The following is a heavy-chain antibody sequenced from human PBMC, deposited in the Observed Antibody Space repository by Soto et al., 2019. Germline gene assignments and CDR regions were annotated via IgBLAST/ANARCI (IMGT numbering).Heavy chain of an antibody. V-gene: IGHV1-18*01. CDR3: ARDLDNDGWSDNWFDP. Sequence: QVQLVQSGVEVKKPGASVKVSCKASGYIFSNYGISWVRQAPGQGLEWMGWISTNNGNTNTAQKFQARITMTTDTSTTPGYMELKSLTSDDTAVYYCARDLDNDGWSDNWFDPWGQGTLVTVSS. J-gene: IGHJ5*02. CDR2: ISTNNGNT. CDR1: GYIFSNYG. D-gene: IGHD2-15*01.